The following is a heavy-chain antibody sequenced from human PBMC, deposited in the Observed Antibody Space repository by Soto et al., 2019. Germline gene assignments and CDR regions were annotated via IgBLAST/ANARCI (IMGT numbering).Heavy chain of an antibody. D-gene: IGHD1-26*01. CDR1: GFTFSSSA. CDR3: AKGLYSGSYFDY. J-gene: IGHJ4*02. CDR2: ISGSGGST. V-gene: IGHV3-23*01. Sequence: VGSLRLSGAASGFTFSSSAMTWVRKAPGKGLEWVSAISGSGGSTYYADSVKGQFTISRDNSKNTLYLQMNSLRAEDTAVYYCAKGLYSGSYFDYWGQGTLVTVSS.